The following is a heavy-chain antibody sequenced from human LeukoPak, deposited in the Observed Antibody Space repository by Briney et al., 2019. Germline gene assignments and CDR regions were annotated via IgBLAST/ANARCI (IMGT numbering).Heavy chain of an antibody. J-gene: IGHJ4*02. CDR3: ARQGYCTNGVCPDY. D-gene: IGHD2-8*01. CDR1: GGTFSSYA. CDR2: INPSGGST. V-gene: IGHV1-46*01. Sequence: ASVKVSCKASGGTFSSYAISWVRQAPGQGFEWMGIINPSGGSTSYAQKFQGRVTMTRDTSTSTVYMELSSLRSEDTAVYYCARQGYCTNGVCPDYWGQGTLVTVSS.